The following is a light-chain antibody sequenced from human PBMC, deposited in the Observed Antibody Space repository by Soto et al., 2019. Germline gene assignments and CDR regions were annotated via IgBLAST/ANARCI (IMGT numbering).Light chain of an antibody. J-gene: IGKJ3*01. V-gene: IGKV1-9*01. CDR3: QQYGSSPLFT. Sequence: DIQLTQSPSFLSASVGERVTITCRASQGIAGYLAWYQQKPGKAPKLLIYSASTLQSGVPSRFSGSGSGTDFTLTISRLEPEDFAVYYCQQYGSSPLFTFGPGTKVDIK. CDR2: SAS. CDR1: QGIAGY.